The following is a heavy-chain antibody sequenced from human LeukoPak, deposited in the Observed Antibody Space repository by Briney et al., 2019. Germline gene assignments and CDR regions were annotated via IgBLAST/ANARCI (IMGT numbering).Heavy chain of an antibody. CDR2: FYPEDGET. D-gene: IGHD3-22*01. V-gene: IGHV1-24*01. CDR3: ATVGSDYYDSSGYLNSVYNNDY. J-gene: IGHJ4*02. Sequence: ASVKVSCKVSGYTLTELSMHWVRQAPGKGLEWMGGFYPEDGETIYAQKFQGRVTMTGDTSADTAYMELSSLRSEDTAVYYCATVGSDYYDSSGYLNSVYNNDYWGQGTLVTVSS. CDR1: GYTLTELS.